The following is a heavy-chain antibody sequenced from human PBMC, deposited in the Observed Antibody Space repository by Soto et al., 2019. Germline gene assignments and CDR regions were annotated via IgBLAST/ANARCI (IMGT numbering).Heavy chain of an antibody. D-gene: IGHD6-13*01. J-gene: IGHJ4*02. Sequence: ASVKVSCKASGYTFTSYAMHWVRQAPGQRLEWMGCINAGNGNTEYSQKFQGRVTITRDTSASTAYMELSRLRSDDTAVYYCARGHNSSSWYYFDYWGQGTLVTVSS. CDR3: ARGHNSSSWYYFDY. CDR1: GYTFTSYA. CDR2: INAGNGNT. V-gene: IGHV1-3*01.